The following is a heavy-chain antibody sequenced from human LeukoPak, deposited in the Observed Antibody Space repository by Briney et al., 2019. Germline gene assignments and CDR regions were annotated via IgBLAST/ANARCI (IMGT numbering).Heavy chain of an antibody. CDR1: GYSISSGYY. CDR3: ARDITTLFDY. CDR2: IYHSGST. V-gene: IGHV4-38-2*02. D-gene: IGHD3-10*01. Sequence: SETLSLTCTVSGYSISSGYYWGWIRQPPGKGLEWIGSIYHSGSTYYNPSLKSRVTISVDTSKNQFSLKLSSVTAADTAVYYCARDITTLFDYWGQGTLVTVSS. J-gene: IGHJ4*02.